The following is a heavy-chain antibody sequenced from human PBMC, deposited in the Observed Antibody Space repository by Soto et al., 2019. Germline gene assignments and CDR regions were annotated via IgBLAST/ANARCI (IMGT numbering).Heavy chain of an antibody. D-gene: IGHD3-9*01. CDR2: IYYSGST. CDR1: GGSVSSGSYY. CDR3: ARAILRYFDRDYYFDY. J-gene: IGHJ4*02. Sequence: PSETLSLTCTVSGGSVSSGSYYWSWIRQPPGKGLEWIGYIYYSGSTYYNPSLKSRVTISVDTSKNQFSLKLSSVTAAHKAVYYSARAILRYFDRDYYFDYWGQGTLVTVSS. V-gene: IGHV4-61*01.